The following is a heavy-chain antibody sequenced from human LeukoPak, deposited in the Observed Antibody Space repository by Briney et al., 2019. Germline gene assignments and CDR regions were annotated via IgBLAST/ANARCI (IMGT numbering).Heavy chain of an antibody. CDR3: AKVDTRVYYYDSSGYVIGRYFQH. CDR2: INSNGGST. Sequence: SGGSLRLSCAASGFTYEDYGMSWVRHAPGKGLEWVSGINSNGGSTVYADSVKGRFTISRDNSKNTLYLQMNSLRAEDTAVYYCAKVDTRVYYYDSSGYVIGRYFQHWGQGTLVTVSS. D-gene: IGHD3-22*01. J-gene: IGHJ1*01. CDR1: GFTYEDYG. V-gene: IGHV3-20*04.